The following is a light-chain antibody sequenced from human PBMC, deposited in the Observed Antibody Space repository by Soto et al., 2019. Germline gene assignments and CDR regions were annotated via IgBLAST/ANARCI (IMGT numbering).Light chain of an antibody. J-gene: IGLJ3*02. CDR1: NSNIGSNT. CDR3: AACDGSLNGWV. CDR2: NND. Sequence: QSVLPQAPSASGTPGQRGTISCSGSNSNIGSNTVSWYQQVPGTAPKVLIYNNDQRPSGVPDRLSGSKSGTSASLAIGGLQSEDEADYYCAACDGSLNGWVFGGGTQLTVL. V-gene: IGLV1-44*01.